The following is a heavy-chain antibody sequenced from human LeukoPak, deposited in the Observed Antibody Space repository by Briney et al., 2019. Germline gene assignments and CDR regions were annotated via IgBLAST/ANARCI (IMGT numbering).Heavy chain of an antibody. CDR1: GFPFSNYG. CDR3: AREAESSSWYGNYYYGMDV. D-gene: IGHD6-13*01. J-gene: IGHJ6*02. V-gene: IGHV3-30*03. Sequence: GGSLRLSCAASGFPFSNYGMHWVRQAPGKGPEWVAVISDDGKTMYYADSVKGRFTISRDNAKNSLYLQMNSLRAEDTAVYYCAREAESSSWYGNYYYGMDVWGQGTTVTVSS. CDR2: ISDDGKTM.